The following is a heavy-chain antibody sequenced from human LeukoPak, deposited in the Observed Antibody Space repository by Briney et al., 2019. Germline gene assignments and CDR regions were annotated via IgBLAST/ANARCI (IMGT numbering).Heavy chain of an antibody. Sequence: GGSLRLSCAASGFTFSRHWMHWVRQAPGKGLVWISRINSDASDTNYADFVKGRFTISRDNAKNTVYLQINSLRDEDTAVYYCARICSSTDCLIPDWGQGTLVTVS. V-gene: IGHV3-74*01. D-gene: IGHD2-2*01. CDR2: INSDASDT. CDR1: GFTFSRHW. J-gene: IGHJ4*02. CDR3: ARICSSTDCLIPD.